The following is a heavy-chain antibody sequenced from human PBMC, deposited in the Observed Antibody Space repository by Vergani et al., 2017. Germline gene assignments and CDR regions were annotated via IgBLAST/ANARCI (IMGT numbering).Heavy chain of an antibody. CDR1: GFTVSSNY. CDR3: ARASGSYYSGFDY. J-gene: IGHJ4*02. CDR2: IYSGGST. D-gene: IGHD1-26*01. Sequence: VQLVESGGGLVKPGGSLRLSCAASGFTVSSNYMSWVRQAPGKGLEWVSVIYSGGSTYYADSVKGRFTISRDNSKNTLYLQMNSLRAEDTAVYYCARASGSYYSGFDYWGQGTLVTVSS. V-gene: IGHV3-53*01.